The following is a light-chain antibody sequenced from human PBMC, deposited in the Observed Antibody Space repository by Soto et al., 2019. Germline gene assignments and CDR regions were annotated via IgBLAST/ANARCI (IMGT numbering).Light chain of an antibody. CDR1: SGSIATNY. CDR2: EDN. V-gene: IGLV6-57*02. CDR3: SLYTTSSTFV. Sequence: NFMLTQPHSVSESPGKTVTISCTGSSGSIATNYVQWYQQRPGSAPTTVIYEDNQRPSGVPDRFSGSKSGNTASLTISGLQAEDEADYYCSLYTTSSTFVFGTGTKVTVL. J-gene: IGLJ1*01.